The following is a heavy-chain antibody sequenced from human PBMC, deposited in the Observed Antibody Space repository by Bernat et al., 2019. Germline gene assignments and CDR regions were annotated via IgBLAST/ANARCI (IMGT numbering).Heavy chain of an antibody. D-gene: IGHD6-13*01. V-gene: IGHV3-33*01. Sequence: QVQLVESGGGVVQPGRSLRLSCAASGFTFSSYGMHWVRQAPGKGLEWVAVIWYDGSNKYYADSVKGRFTISRDNSKNTLYLQMNSLRAEDTAVYYCARGGSSSWCDAFDIWGQGTMVTVSS. J-gene: IGHJ3*02. CDR2: IWYDGSNK. CDR3: ARGGSSSWCDAFDI. CDR1: GFTFSSYG.